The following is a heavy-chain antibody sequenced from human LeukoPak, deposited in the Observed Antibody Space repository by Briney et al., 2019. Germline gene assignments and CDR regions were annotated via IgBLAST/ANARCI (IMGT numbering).Heavy chain of an antibody. CDR3: ARASGSYDY. CDR2: IWSDGSNK. D-gene: IGHD1-26*01. J-gene: IGHJ4*02. Sequence: GGSLRLSCAASGFTFSSYWMSWVRQAPGKGLEWVAVIWSDGSNKYYADSVKGRFTISRDNSKNTMYLEMNSLRAEDTAMYYCARASGSYDYWGQGTLVTVSS. V-gene: IGHV3-33*08. CDR1: GFTFSSYW.